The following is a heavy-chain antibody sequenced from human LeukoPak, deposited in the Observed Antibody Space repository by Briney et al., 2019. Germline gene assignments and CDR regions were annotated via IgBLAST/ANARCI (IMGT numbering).Heavy chain of an antibody. CDR2: IYSGDNT. Sequence: GGSLRLSCAASGFTVSSNYMSWVRQAPGKGLEWVSVIYSGDNTYYADSVKGRFTVSRDNSKSTLYLQMNSLRAEDTAMYYCARGVITRFDYWGQGTLVTVSS. CDR1: GFTVSSNY. D-gene: IGHD1-14*01. J-gene: IGHJ4*02. CDR3: ARGVITRFDY. V-gene: IGHV3-53*01.